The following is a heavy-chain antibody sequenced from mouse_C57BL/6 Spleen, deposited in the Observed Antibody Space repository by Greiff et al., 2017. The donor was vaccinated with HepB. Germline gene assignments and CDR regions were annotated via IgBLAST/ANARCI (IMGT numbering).Heavy chain of an antibody. Sequence: QVQLKESGAELVRPGATVTLSCKASGYTFTDYEMHWVKQTPVHGLEWIGAIDPETGGTAYNQKFKGKAILTADKSSSTAYMELRSLTSEDSAVSYCTRGICLTTVVAKAYWGQGTLVTVSA. V-gene: IGHV1-15*01. D-gene: IGHD1-1*01. CDR1: GYTFTDYE. CDR3: TRGICLTTVVAKAY. CDR2: IDPETGGT. J-gene: IGHJ3*01.